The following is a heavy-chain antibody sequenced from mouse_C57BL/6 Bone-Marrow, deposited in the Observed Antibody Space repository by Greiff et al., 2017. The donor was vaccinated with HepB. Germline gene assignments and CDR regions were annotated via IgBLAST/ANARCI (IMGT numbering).Heavy chain of an antibody. Sequence: QVQLQQSGAELVKPGASVKISCKASGYAFSSYWMNWVKQRPGKGLEWIGQIYPGDGDTNYNGKFKGKATLTADKSSSTAYMQLSSLTSEDSAVYFCARYANWPYAMEYWGQGTSVTLSS. V-gene: IGHV1-80*01. CDR1: GYAFSSYW. J-gene: IGHJ4*01. CDR3: ARYANWPYAMEY. CDR2: IYPGDGDT. D-gene: IGHD4-1*01.